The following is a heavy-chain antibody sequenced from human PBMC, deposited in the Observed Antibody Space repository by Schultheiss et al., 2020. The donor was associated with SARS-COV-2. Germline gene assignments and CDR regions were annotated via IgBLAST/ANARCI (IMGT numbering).Heavy chain of an antibody. D-gene: IGHD3-22*01. CDR1: GLTFSNYA. Sequence: GGSLRLSCAASGLTFSNYAMHWVRQAPGKGLEWVTVISSHGNNKFYADSVKGRFTVSRDNSKNTLYLQMDSLRAEDTAVYYCARESGYLDYWGQGTLVTVS. CDR2: ISSHGNNK. CDR3: ARESGYLDY. J-gene: IGHJ4*02. V-gene: IGHV3-30-3*01.